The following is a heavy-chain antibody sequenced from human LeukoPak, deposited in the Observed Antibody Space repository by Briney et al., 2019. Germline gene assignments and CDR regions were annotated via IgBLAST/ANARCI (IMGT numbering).Heavy chain of an antibody. V-gene: IGHV7-4-1*02. CDR3: ARDYSGYDNHYYYYMDV. J-gene: IGHJ6*03. Sequence: ASVKVSCKASGYTSTSYAMNWVRQAPGQGLEWMGWINTNTGNPTYAQGFTGRFVFSLDTSVSTAYLQISSLKAEDTAVYYCARDYSGYDNHYYYYMDVWGKGTTVTVSS. CDR2: INTNTGNP. D-gene: IGHD5-12*01. CDR1: GYTSTSYA.